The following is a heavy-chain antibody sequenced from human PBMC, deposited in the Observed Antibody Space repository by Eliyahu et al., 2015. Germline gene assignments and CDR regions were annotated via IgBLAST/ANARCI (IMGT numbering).Heavy chain of an antibody. CDR3: ARSRRQFKVDAFDI. CDR1: GXXXTGYY. Sequence: QVQLVQSGAEVXKPGASVKVSCKASGXXXTGYYMPWVRQAPGQGLEWMGWINPNSGGTNYAQKFQGRVTMTRDTSISTAYMELSRLRSDDTAVYYCARSRRQFKVDAFDIWGQGTMVTVSS. V-gene: IGHV1-2*02. J-gene: IGHJ3*02. CDR2: INPNSGGT. D-gene: IGHD5-24*01.